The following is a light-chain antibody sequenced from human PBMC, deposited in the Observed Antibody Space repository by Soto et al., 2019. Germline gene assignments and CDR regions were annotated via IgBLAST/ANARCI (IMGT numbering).Light chain of an antibody. CDR3: QQFSGSVT. CDR2: GAS. V-gene: IGKV3-20*01. CDR1: QSVRSTY. J-gene: IGKJ4*01. Sequence: EVVLTQSPGTLSLSPGERATLSCRASQSVRSTYLGWYQQKPGQAPRLLIYGASKRQSGVPDRFSGGGSGTDFTLTISSLQPEDFAVYYCQQFSGSVTFGGGTKVGIK.